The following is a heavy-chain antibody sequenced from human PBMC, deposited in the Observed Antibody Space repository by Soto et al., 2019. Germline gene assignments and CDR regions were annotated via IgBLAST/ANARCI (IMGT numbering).Heavy chain of an antibody. D-gene: IGHD2-8*02. J-gene: IGHJ4*02. CDR3: ARDKITGLFDY. V-gene: IGHV4-34*01. CDR2: INHSGST. CDR1: GGSFSGYY. Sequence: QVQLQQWGAGLLKPSETLSLTCAVYGGSFSGYYWTWIRQPPGTGLEWIGEINHSGSTNYNPSLQSRVTISGDTSKNQFSLKLTSVTAADTAVYYCARDKITGLFDYWGQGTLVTVSS.